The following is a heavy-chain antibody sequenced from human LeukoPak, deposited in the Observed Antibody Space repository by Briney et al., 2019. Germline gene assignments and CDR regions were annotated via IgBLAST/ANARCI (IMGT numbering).Heavy chain of an antibody. D-gene: IGHD3-22*01. J-gene: IGHJ4*02. V-gene: IGHV3-21*01. Sequence: WGSLRLSCAASGFTFSSYSMNWVRQAPGKGLEWVSSISSSSSYIYYADSVKGRFTISRDNAKNSLYLQMNSLRAEDTAVYYCASSVGYYDSSGYYFDYWGQGTLVTVSS. CDR1: GFTFSSYS. CDR3: ASSVGYYDSSGYYFDY. CDR2: ISSSSSYI.